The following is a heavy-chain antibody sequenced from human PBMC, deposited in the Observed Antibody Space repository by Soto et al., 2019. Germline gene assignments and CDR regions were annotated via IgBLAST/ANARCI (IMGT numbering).Heavy chain of an antibody. CDR1: GFTFGDYA. V-gene: IGHV3-49*03. J-gene: IGHJ5*02. CDR2: IRSKAYGGTT. D-gene: IGHD6-6*01. Sequence: PGGSLRLSCTASGFTFGDYAMSWFRQAPGKGLEWVGFIRSKAYGGTTEYAASVKGRFTISRDDSKSIAYLQMNSLKAEDTAVYYCTRDFWYSSSSVNRFDPWGQGTLVAVSS. CDR3: TRDFWYSSSSVNRFDP.